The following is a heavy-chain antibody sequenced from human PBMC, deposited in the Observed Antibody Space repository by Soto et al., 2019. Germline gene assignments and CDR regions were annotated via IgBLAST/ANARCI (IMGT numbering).Heavy chain of an antibody. CDR1: GGSISSDDFY. CDR3: ARECGFTATRTGCFDP. Sequence: SETLFLTCPASGGSISSDDFYWSWLRQPQGKGLECISYNYYSMSTYYNPSLKIRITISVETSNNHFSLRLTSVTAADTALYYCARECGFTATRTGCFDPWGQGTLVTVS. V-gene: IGHV4-30-4*01. CDR2: NYYSMST. J-gene: IGHJ5*02. D-gene: IGHD1-1*01.